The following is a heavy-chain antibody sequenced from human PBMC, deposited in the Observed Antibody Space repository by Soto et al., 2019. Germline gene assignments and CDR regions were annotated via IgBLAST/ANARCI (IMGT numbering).Heavy chain of an antibody. Sequence: GGSLRLSCAASGFTFSTDAMSWVRQVPAKGLEWVSSISASGGSTYYADSVKGRFTISRDNSKNTLYIETNSLTVGDTAIYYCTKSRGGTYRASDYWGQGTLVTVSS. V-gene: IGHV3-23*01. CDR3: TKSRGGTYRASDY. D-gene: IGHD1-1*01. CDR2: ISASGGST. J-gene: IGHJ4*02. CDR1: GFTFSTDA.